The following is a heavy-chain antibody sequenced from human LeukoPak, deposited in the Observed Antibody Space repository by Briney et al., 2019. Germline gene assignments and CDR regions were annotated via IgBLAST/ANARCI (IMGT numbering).Heavy chain of an antibody. V-gene: IGHV4-4*09. Sequence: SETLSLTCTVSGGSISSYYWSWIWQPPGKGLEWIGYIYTSGSTNYNPSLKSRVTISVDTSKNQFSLKLSSVTAADTAVYYCARLGCTNGVCYKGYYYYMDVWGKGTTVTVSS. CDR2: IYTSGST. CDR1: GGSISSYY. J-gene: IGHJ6*03. D-gene: IGHD2-8*01. CDR3: ARLGCTNGVCYKGYYYYMDV.